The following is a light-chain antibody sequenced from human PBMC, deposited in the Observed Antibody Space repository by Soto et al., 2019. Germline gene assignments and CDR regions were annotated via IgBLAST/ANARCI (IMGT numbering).Light chain of an antibody. J-gene: IGKJ3*01. CDR2: GAS. V-gene: IGKV3-15*01. CDR3: QQYNSWPFT. CDR1: QSLNRD. Sequence: IVMTQSPATRSMSPGERATLSCRASQSLNRDLAWYQQKPGQSPRLLIFGASIRATGIPARFSGSGSGTEFILTISRLQSEDFAVYYCQQYNSWPFTFGPGTKVEIK.